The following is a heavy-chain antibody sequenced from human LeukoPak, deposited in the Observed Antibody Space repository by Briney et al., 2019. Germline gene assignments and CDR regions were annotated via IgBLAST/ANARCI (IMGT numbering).Heavy chain of an antibody. CDR2: IYYSGST. J-gene: IGHJ4*02. Sequence: PSETLSLTCTVSGGSISSYYWSWIRQPPGKGLEWIGYIYYSGSTNYNPSLKSRVTISVDTSKNQSSLKLSPVTAADTAVYYCARVNYGSGSYYFDYWGQGTLVTVSS. CDR3: ARVNYGSGSYYFDY. CDR1: GGSISSYY. V-gene: IGHV4-59*01. D-gene: IGHD3-10*01.